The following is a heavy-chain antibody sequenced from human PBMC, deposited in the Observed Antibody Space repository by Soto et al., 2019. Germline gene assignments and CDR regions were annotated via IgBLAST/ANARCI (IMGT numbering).Heavy chain of an antibody. Sequence: QVQLQESGPGLVKPSETLSLTCTVSGGSISSYYWSWIRQPPGKGLEWIGYIYYSGSTNYNPSPKSLVPLSLDTSKNQFSLKLSSVTAADTAVYYCARRRMLRSGYYSWGQGTLVTVSS. J-gene: IGHJ5*02. CDR1: GGSISSYY. D-gene: IGHD3-3*01. V-gene: IGHV4-59*08. CDR3: ARRRMLRSGYYS. CDR2: IYYSGST.